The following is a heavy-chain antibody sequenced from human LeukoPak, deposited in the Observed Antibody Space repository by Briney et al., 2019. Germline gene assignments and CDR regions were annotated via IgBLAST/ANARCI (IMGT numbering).Heavy chain of an antibody. D-gene: IGHD3-10*01. CDR3: TRDTFGARDS. V-gene: IGHV3-74*01. CDR2: INEGGSST. Sequence: GVSLRLSCAGSGYPFSSYWMHWVRQVPGKGLVWVSRINEGGSSTSYAESVRGRFTISRGNAKNTLYLQMNSLRAEDTAVYYCTRDTFGARDSWGQGTLVTVSS. J-gene: IGHJ4*02. CDR1: GYPFSSYW.